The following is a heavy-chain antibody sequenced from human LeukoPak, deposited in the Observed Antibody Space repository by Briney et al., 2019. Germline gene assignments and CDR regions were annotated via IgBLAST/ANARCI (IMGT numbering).Heavy chain of an antibody. CDR1: GFTFSSYA. Sequence: QPGRSLRLSCAASGFTFSSYAMHWVRQAPGKGLEWVAVISYDGSNKYYADSEKGRFTISRDNSKNTLYLQMNSLRAEDTAVYYCARGEDDYGDYFDYWGQGTLVTVSS. CDR3: ARGEDDYGDYFDY. CDR2: ISYDGSNK. J-gene: IGHJ4*02. D-gene: IGHD4-17*01. V-gene: IGHV3-30-3*01.